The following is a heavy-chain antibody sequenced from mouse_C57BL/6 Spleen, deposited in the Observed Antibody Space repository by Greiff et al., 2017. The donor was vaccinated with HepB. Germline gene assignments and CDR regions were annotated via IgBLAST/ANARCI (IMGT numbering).Heavy chain of an antibody. D-gene: IGHD1-1*01. CDR3: AITTVVAHYFDY. J-gene: IGHJ2*01. CDR1: GYTFTSYW. V-gene: IGHV1-52*01. Sequence: QVQLQQPGAELVRPGSSVKLSCKASGYTFTSYWMHWVKQRPIQGLEWIGNIDPSDSETHYNQKFKDKATLTVDKSSSTAYMQLSSLTSEDSAVYYCAITTVVAHYFDYWGQGTTLTVSS. CDR2: IDPSDSET.